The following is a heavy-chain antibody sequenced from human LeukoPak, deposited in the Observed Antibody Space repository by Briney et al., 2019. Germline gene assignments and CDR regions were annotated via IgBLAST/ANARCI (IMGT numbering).Heavy chain of an antibody. CDR1: GFTFSSYG. D-gene: IGHD5-18*01. J-gene: IGHJ4*02. CDR2: IWYDGSNK. V-gene: IGHV3-33*01. Sequence: PWGSLRLSCAASGFTFSSYGMHWVRQAPGKGLEWVAVIWYDGSNKYYADSVKGRFTISRDNSKNTLYLQMNSLRAEDTAVYYCARDGYSYEVDYWGRGTLVTVSS. CDR3: ARDGYSYEVDY.